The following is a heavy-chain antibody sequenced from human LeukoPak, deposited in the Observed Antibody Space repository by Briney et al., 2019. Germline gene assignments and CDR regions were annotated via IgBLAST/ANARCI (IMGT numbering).Heavy chain of an antibody. CDR1: GGSFSGYY. J-gene: IGHJ4*02. CDR3: ARISFTVTAFDY. V-gene: IGHV4-34*01. Sequence: PSETLSLTCAVYGGSFSGYYWSWIRQPPGKGLEWIGEINHSGSTNYNPSLKSRVTTSVDTSKNQFSLKLSSVTAADTAVYYCARISFTVTAFDYWGQGTLVTVSS. D-gene: IGHD4-17*01. CDR2: INHSGST.